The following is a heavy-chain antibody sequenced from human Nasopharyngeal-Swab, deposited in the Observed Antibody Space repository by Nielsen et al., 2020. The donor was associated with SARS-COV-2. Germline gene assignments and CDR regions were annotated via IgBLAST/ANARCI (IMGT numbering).Heavy chain of an antibody. Sequence: LRLSCTVSGGSVSSNSYYWGWIRQPPGKGLEWIGYIYYSGSTYYNPSLKSRVTISVDTSKNQFSLKLSSVTAADTAVYYCARDRRAQSGRGFGEPWNYYGMDVWGQGTTVTVSS. J-gene: IGHJ6*02. CDR1: GGSVSSNSYY. D-gene: IGHD3-10*01. V-gene: IGHV4-31*03. CDR2: IYYSGST. CDR3: ARDRRAQSGRGFGEPWNYYGMDV.